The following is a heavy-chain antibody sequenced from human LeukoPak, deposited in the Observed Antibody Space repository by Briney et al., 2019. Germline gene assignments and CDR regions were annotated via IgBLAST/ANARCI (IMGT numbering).Heavy chain of an antibody. D-gene: IGHD3-16*01. CDR1: GDSISYFY. J-gene: IGHJ4*02. V-gene: IGHV4-59*01. Sequence: SETLSLTCTVSGDSISYFYWSWIRQPPGKKLEWIGYVYYSGNTNYNPSLKSRVNISVDASKNQFSLKLSSVTAADTAVYYGARGWGSKWYYFDSWGQGTLVTVSS. CDR2: VYYSGNT. CDR3: ARGWGSKWYYFDS.